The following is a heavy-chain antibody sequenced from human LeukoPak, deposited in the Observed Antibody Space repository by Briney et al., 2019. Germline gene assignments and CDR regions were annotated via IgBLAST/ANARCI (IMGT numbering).Heavy chain of an antibody. CDR3: VKNSGWYRLDC. V-gene: IGHV3-7*03. D-gene: IGHD6-13*01. J-gene: IGHJ4*02. CDR2: IKEDGSEK. CDR1: GLTFSNYW. Sequence: GSLRLSCAASGLTFSNYWMTWVRQAPGKGLEWVADIKEDGSEKYYVDSVKGRFTTSRDNAKNSLFLQMDSLRSEDTAVYYCVKNSGWYRLDCWGQGTLVTVSS.